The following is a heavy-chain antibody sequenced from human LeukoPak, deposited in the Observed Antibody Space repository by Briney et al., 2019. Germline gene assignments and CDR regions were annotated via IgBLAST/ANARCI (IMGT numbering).Heavy chain of an antibody. Sequence: GRSLRLSCAASGFTFDNYAMHWVRQVPGKGLEWVSGISWNSDRRGYADSVKGRFTISRDNSKNTLYLQMNSLRAEDTAVYYCAKEYSSGWGLDYWGQGTLVTVSS. J-gene: IGHJ4*02. V-gene: IGHV3-9*01. CDR1: GFTFDNYA. CDR2: ISWNSDRR. CDR3: AKEYSSGWGLDY. D-gene: IGHD6-19*01.